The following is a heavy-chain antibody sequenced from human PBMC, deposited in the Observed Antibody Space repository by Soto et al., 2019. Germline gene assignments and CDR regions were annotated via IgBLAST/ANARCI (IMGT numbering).Heavy chain of an antibody. J-gene: IGHJ4*02. CDR1: GYTFTGYY. V-gene: IGHV1-2*04. Sequence: ASVKVSCKASGYTFTGYYMHWVRQAPGQGLEWMGWINPNSGGTNYAQKFQGWVTMTRDTSISTAYMELSRLRSDDTAVYYCARDSDIVATMRFDYWGQGTLVTVSS. CDR2: INPNSGGT. CDR3: ARDSDIVATMRFDY. D-gene: IGHD5-12*01.